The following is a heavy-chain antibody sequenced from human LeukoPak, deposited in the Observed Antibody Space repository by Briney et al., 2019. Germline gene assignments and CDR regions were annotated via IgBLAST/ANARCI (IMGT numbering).Heavy chain of an antibody. CDR1: GSTFSSYG. Sequence: GGSLRLSCAASGSTFSSYGMHWVRQAPGKGLEWVAVISYDGSNKYYADSVKGRFTISRDNSKNTLYLQMNSLRAEDTAVYYCAKDKVPPIAVAGPFDYWGQGTLVTASS. V-gene: IGHV3-30*18. CDR3: AKDKVPPIAVAGPFDY. CDR2: ISYDGSNK. D-gene: IGHD6-19*01. J-gene: IGHJ4*02.